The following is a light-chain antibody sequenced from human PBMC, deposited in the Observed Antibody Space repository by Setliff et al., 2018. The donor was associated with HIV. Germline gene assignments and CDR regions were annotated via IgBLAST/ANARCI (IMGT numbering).Light chain of an antibody. CDR3: SSYTSTSTLFV. CDR2: DVS. V-gene: IGLV2-14*03. Sequence: QSVLTQPASVSGSPGQSITISCTGTSSDIGDTYSVSWYQQHPGKAPKLRIYDVSNRPSGVSNRFSGSKSGNTASLTISGLQAEDEADYYCSSYTSTSTLFVFGTGTKVTVL. CDR1: SSDIGDTYS. J-gene: IGLJ1*01.